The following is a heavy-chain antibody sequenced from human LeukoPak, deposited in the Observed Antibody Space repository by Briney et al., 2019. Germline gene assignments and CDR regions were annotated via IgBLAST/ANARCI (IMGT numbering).Heavy chain of an antibody. D-gene: IGHD3-22*01. CDR2: FDPEVGEDGGT. CDR1: GNTLTELS. V-gene: IGHV1-24*01. Sequence: ASVKVSCKVSGNTLTELSMHWVRQTPGRGLEWMGGFDPEVGEDGGTIYAQIFQGRVTMTEDTSTDTAYMELSSLRSEDTGVYYWTKGHYYDSSGYPYNFDYWGQGTLVTVSS. J-gene: IGHJ4*02. CDR3: TKGHYYDSSGYPYNFDY.